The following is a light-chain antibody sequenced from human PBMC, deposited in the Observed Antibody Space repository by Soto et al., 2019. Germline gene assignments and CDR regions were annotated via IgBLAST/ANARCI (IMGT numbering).Light chain of an antibody. CDR2: DAS. V-gene: IGKV3-11*01. CDR3: QHRSNLPPVTT. Sequence: EIVLTQSPATLSLSPGERATLSCRARQSVSRYLAWYQHKPGQAPRLLIYDASNSATGIPARFSGRGSGTDLTLTISSLEPEDFAVYYIQHRSNLPPVTTLGGGTQVQMK. J-gene: IGKJ4*01. CDR1: QSVSRY.